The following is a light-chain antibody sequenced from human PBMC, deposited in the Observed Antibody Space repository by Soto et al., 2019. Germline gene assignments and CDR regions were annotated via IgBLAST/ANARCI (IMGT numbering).Light chain of an antibody. V-gene: IGKV1-39*01. CDR2: AAS. J-gene: IGKJ2*01. CDR1: QSSSSC. CDR3: QQSYSTVYT. Sequence: DIQMTQSPSSLSASLGDRVTITCRASQSSSSCGNWYQQKPGKAPKLLIYAASSVQSGVPSRFSGSGSGTDCTLTISSLQPEDFATYDCQQSYSTVYTFGQGTKLEIK.